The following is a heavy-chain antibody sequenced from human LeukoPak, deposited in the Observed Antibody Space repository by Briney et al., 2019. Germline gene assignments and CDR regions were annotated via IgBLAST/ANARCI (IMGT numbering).Heavy chain of an antibody. D-gene: IGHD6-19*01. J-gene: IGHJ4*02. V-gene: IGHV3-30*18. Sequence: PGGSLRLSCAASGFTFSSYGMHWVRQAPGKGLEWVAVISYDGSNKYYADSVKGRFTISRDNSKNTLYLQMNSLRAEDTAVYYCAKGYTSGWSGFSVFDYWGQGTLVTVSS. CDR3: AKGYTSGWSGFSVFDY. CDR2: ISYDGSNK. CDR1: GFTFSSYG.